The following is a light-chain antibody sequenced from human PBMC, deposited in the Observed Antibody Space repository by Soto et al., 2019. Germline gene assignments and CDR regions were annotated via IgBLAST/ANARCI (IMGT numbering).Light chain of an antibody. CDR2: EVS. Sequence: QSALTQPASVSGSPGQSITISCTGTSSDVGGYNYVSWYQQHPGKAPKLMIYEVSNRPSGVSNRFSGSKSGNTASLTISGLQAEDGADSCCSSYTNSVTPYVVFGGGTKLTVL. V-gene: IGLV2-14*01. CDR1: SSDVGGYNY. J-gene: IGLJ2*01. CDR3: SSYTNSVTPYVV.